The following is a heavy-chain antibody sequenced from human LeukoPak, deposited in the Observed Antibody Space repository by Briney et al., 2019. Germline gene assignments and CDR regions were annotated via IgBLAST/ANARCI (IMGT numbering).Heavy chain of an antibody. CDR2: ISGSTGNT. CDR3: ARVGRDCSSINCYWDDWFDP. CDR1: GYSFTSYG. Sequence: ASVKVSCKASGYSFTSYGITWVREAPGQGPEWMGWISGSTGNTHYAQNVQGRVTMTTDTSTRTAYMELRSLRSDDTAVYYCARVGRDCSSINCYWDDWFDPWGQGTLVIVSS. V-gene: IGHV1-18*01. J-gene: IGHJ5*02. D-gene: IGHD2-2*01.